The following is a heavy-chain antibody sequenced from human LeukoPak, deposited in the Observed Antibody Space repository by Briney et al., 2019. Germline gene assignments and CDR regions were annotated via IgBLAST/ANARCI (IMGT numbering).Heavy chain of an antibody. CDR3: ARIVRQWLVRPGRYYFDY. CDR1: GYTFTSYY. Sequence: ASVKVSCKASGYTFTSYYMHWVRQAPGQGLEWMGIINPSGGSTSYAQKFQGRVTMTRDTSTSTVYMELSSLRSEDTAVYYCARIVRQWLVRPGRYYFDYWGQGTLVTVSS. J-gene: IGHJ4*02. V-gene: IGHV1-46*01. D-gene: IGHD6-19*01. CDR2: INPSGGST.